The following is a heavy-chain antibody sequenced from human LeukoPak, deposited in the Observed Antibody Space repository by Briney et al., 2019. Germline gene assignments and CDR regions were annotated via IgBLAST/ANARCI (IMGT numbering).Heavy chain of an antibody. Sequence: GASVKVSCEASGYTFTGYYMHWVRQAPGQGLEWMGWINPNSGGTNYAQRFQGRVTMTRDTFISTAYMELSSLRSDDTAVYYCARMGLPARGLGHWGQGTLVTVSS. J-gene: IGHJ4*02. CDR3: ARMGLPARGLGH. CDR2: INPNSGGT. D-gene: IGHD5-12*01. CDR1: GYTFTGYY. V-gene: IGHV1-2*02.